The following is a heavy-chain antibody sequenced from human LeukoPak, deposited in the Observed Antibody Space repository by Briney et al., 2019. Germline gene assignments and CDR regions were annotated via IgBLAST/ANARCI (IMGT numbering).Heavy chain of an antibody. Sequence: GSLRLSCAASGFTFSSYGMHWVRQAPGKGLEWVAVISYDGSNKYYADSVKGRFTISRDNSKNTLYLQMNSLRAEDTAVYYCARITMIVVVIDYWGQGTLVTVSS. CDR1: GFTFSSYG. V-gene: IGHV3-30*03. CDR2: ISYDGSNK. J-gene: IGHJ4*02. CDR3: ARITMIVVVIDY. D-gene: IGHD3-22*01.